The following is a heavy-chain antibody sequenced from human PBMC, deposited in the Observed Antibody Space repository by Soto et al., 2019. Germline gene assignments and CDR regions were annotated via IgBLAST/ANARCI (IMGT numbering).Heavy chain of an antibody. Sequence: SETLSLTCTVSGGSISSSSYYWGWIRQPPGKGLEWIGSIYYSGSTYYNPSLKSRVTISVDTSKNQFSLKLSSVTAADTAVYYCARPKGLGAGTGGFDYWGQGTLVTVSS. CDR2: IYYSGST. D-gene: IGHD6-13*01. J-gene: IGHJ4*02. CDR3: ARPKGLGAGTGGFDY. V-gene: IGHV4-39*01. CDR1: GGSISSSSYY.